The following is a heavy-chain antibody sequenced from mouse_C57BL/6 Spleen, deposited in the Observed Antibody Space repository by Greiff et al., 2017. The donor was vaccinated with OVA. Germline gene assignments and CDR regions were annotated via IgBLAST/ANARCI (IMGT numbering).Heavy chain of an antibody. Sequence: EVQLQESGAELVRPGASVKLSCTASGFNIKDDYMHWVKQRPEQGLEWIGWIDPENGDTEYASKFQGKATITADTSSNTAYLQLSSLTSEDTAVYYCTTTTPRSWYFDVWGTGTTVTVSS. J-gene: IGHJ1*03. CDR3: TTTTPRSWYFDV. V-gene: IGHV14-4*01. D-gene: IGHD1-1*01. CDR2: IDPENGDT. CDR1: GFNIKDDY.